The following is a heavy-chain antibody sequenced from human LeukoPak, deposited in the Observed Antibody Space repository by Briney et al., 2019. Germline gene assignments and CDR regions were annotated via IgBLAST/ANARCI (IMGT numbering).Heavy chain of an antibody. J-gene: IGHJ4*02. CDR1: GFTFSSYG. D-gene: IGHD3-10*01. Sequence: PGGSLRLSCAASGFTFSSYGMHWVRQAPGKGLEWVAVIWYDGSNKYYADSVKGRFTISRDNSKNTLYLQMNSRRAEDTAVYYCAKEDYGSGSFDYWGQGTLVTVSS. V-gene: IGHV3-33*06. CDR2: IWYDGSNK. CDR3: AKEDYGSGSFDY.